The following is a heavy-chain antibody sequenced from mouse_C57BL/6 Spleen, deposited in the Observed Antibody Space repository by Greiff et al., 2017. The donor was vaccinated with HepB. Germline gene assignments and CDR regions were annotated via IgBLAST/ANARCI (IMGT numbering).Heavy chain of an antibody. J-gene: IGHJ3*01. V-gene: IGHV14-4*01. CDR3: TSDPTVRFAS. CDR1: GFNIKDDY. CDR2: IDPENGDT. Sequence: EVQLQQSGAELVRPGASVKLSCTASGFNIKDDYMHWVKQRPEQGLEWIGWIDPENGDTEYASKFQGKATITADTSSNTAYLQLSSLTSDDTAVYYCTSDPTVRFASWGQGTLVTVSA. D-gene: IGHD1-1*01.